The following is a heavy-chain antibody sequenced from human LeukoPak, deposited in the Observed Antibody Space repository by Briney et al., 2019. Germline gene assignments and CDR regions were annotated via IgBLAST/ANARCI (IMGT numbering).Heavy chain of an antibody. CDR2: ISRTGTTI. V-gene: IGHV3-48*01. D-gene: IGHD2-21*02. J-gene: IGHJ4*02. CDR1: GFTFNSYT. Sequence: PGGSLRLSCAPSGFTFNSYTMHWLRQAPGKALEWLSYISRTGTTIYYADSVKGRITISRDNPKNSLYLQMHSLRSEDTGLYFCARDLGSGDHGFLVWGQGTLLTVSS. CDR3: ARDLGSGDHGFLV.